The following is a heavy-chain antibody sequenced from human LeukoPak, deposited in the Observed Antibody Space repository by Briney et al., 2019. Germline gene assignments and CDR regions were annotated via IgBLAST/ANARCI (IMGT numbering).Heavy chain of an antibody. Sequence: GGSLRLSCAASRFTFDDYAMHWVRQAPGKGLEWVSLISGDGGSTYCADSVKGRFTISRDNSKNSLYLQMNSLRTEDTALYYCAKDRHDCSGGSCYSDLDYWGQGTLVTVSS. CDR1: RFTFDDYA. D-gene: IGHD2-15*01. V-gene: IGHV3-43*02. CDR3: AKDRHDCSGGSCYSDLDY. J-gene: IGHJ4*02. CDR2: ISGDGGST.